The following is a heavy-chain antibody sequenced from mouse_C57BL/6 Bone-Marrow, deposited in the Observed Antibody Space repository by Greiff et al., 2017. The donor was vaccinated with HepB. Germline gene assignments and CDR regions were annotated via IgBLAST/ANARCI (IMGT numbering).Heavy chain of an antibody. J-gene: IGHJ4*01. CDR3: AIRDYSNYRFFMDY. Sequence: QVQLKQPGAELVKPGASVKVSCKASGYTFTSYWMHWVKQRPGQGLEWIGRIHPSDSDTNYNQKFKGKATLTVDKSSSTAYMQLSSLTSEDSAVYYCAIRDYSNYRFFMDYWGQGTSVTVSS. CDR1: GYTFTSYW. CDR2: IHPSDSDT. D-gene: IGHD2-5*01. V-gene: IGHV1-74*01.